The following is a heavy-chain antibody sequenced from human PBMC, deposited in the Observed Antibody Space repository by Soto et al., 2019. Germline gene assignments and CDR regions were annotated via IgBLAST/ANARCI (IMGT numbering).Heavy chain of an antibody. J-gene: IGHJ4*02. Sequence: EVQLLESGGGLVQPGGSLRLTCAVYGFTLSSYAMNWVRQAPGKGLEWVSGISGSDDSTRYADSAKGRFTISRDNYKNTLYLQRNNLRVEDTAVYYCAKGKPGVILAVPLDCWGQGSLVTVSS. CDR2: ISGSDDST. D-gene: IGHD2-2*01. V-gene: IGHV3-23*01. CDR1: GFTLSSYA. CDR3: AKGKPGVILAVPLDC.